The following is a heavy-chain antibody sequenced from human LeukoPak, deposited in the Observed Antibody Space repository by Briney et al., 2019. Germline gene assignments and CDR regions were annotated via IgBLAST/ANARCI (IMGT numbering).Heavy chain of an antibody. CDR3: ARHLGRVPFDY. J-gene: IGHJ4*02. V-gene: IGHV4-39*01. CDR1: GGSISSSSYY. D-gene: IGHD7-27*01. Sequence: SETLSLTCTVSGGSISSSSYYWGWIRQPPGKGLEWIGSIYYSGSTYYNPSLKSRVTISVDTSKNQFSLKLSSMTAADTAVYYCARHLGRVPFDYWGQGTLVTVSS. CDR2: IYYSGST.